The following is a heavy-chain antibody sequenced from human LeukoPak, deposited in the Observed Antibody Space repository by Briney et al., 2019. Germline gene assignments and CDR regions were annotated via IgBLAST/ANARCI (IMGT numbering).Heavy chain of an antibody. Sequence: GGSLRLSCAASGFTVSSNYMSWVRQAPGKGLEGVSVIYSGGSTYDADSVKGRFTISRANSKNTLYLQMNNPRAQHTAVYYCATAGGITTIREVKVLNAFDIWRQGTMVPVSS. CDR3: ATAGGITTIREVKVLNAFDI. D-gene: IGHD3-22*01. CDR1: GFTVSSNY. J-gene: IGHJ3*02. CDR2: IYSGGST. V-gene: IGHV3-53*05.